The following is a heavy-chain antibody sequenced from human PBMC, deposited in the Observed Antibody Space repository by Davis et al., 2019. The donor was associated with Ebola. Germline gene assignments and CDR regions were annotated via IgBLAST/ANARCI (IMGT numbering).Heavy chain of an antibody. CDR1: APTPSKHA. Sequence: PAGSLRLSCTVSAPTPSKHAVHRVRQALVKGLEWVAVISADGDTKYYADSVKGRFTISRDNSKNTVSLLMDSQSSDDATVYYCARAFLHENLDYWGQGAIVSVSS. CDR3: ARAFLHENLDY. V-gene: IGHV3-30-3*01. J-gene: IGHJ4*02. CDR2: ISADGDTK.